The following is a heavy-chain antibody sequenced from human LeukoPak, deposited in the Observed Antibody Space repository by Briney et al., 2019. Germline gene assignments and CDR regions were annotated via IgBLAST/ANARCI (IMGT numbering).Heavy chain of an antibody. V-gene: IGHV4-30-2*01. CDR2: IYHSGST. Sequence: SETQPLTCAVSGGSISSGGYSWSWIRQPPGKGLEWIGYIYHSGSTYYNPSLKSRVTISVDRSKNQFSLKLSSVTAADTAVYYCAGISSSRSNAFDIWGQGTMVTVSS. CDR1: GGSISSGGYS. CDR3: AGISSSRSNAFDI. D-gene: IGHD6-6*01. J-gene: IGHJ3*02.